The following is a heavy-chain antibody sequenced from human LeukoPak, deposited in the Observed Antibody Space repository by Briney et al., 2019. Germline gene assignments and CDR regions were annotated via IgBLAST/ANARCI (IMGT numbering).Heavy chain of an antibody. V-gene: IGHV1-24*01. CDR1: GYTLTELS. CDR3: ATGNGGYDFWPWFDP. Sequence: ASVKVSCKVSGYTLTELSMHWVRQAPGKGLEWMGGFDPEDGETIYAQKFQGRVTMTEDTSTDTAYMELSSLRSEDTAVYYCATGNGGYDFWPWFDPWGQGTLVTVSS. D-gene: IGHD3-3*01. J-gene: IGHJ5*02. CDR2: FDPEDGET.